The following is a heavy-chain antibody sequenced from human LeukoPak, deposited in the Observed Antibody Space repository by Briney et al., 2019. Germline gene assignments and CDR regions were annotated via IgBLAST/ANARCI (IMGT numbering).Heavy chain of an antibody. Sequence: SETLSLTCTVSGGSISSGGYYWSWIRQHPGKGLEWIGYIYYSGSTYYNPSLKSRVTILVDTSKNQFSLKLSSVTAADTAVYYCARDYGSGSYAPTYYFDYWGQGTLVTVSS. V-gene: IGHV4-31*03. J-gene: IGHJ4*02. CDR2: IYYSGST. CDR3: ARDYGSGSYAPTYYFDY. D-gene: IGHD3-10*01. CDR1: GGSISSGGYY.